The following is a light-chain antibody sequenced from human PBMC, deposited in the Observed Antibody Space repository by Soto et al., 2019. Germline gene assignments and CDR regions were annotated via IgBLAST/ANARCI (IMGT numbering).Light chain of an antibody. CDR1: SSDVGGYNY. J-gene: IGLJ3*02. CDR2: EVS. V-gene: IGLV2-14*01. Sequence: QSALTQPASVSGSPGQSITSSCTGTSSDVGGYNYVSWYQQHPGKAPKLMIYEVSNRPSGVSNRFSGSKSGNTASLTISGLQAEDEADYYCSSYTSSSTRVFGGGTKVTVL. CDR3: SSYTSSSTRV.